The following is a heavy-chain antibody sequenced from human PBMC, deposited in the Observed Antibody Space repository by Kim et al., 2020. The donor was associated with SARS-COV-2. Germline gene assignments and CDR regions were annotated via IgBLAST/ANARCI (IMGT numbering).Heavy chain of an antibody. D-gene: IGHD6-19*01. CDR1: GGSISSRSYY. J-gene: IGHJ4*02. V-gene: IGHV4-39*01. Sequence: SETLSLTCTVAGGSISSRSYYWGWIRQPPGKGLEWIGSIYYSGSTYYNPSLKSRVTITVDTSKNQFSLKLNSVTAADTTVYYCVGQGSVRPSGWYFDYWGQGTLVPVSS. CDR2: IYYSGST. CDR3: VGQGSVRPSGWYFDY.